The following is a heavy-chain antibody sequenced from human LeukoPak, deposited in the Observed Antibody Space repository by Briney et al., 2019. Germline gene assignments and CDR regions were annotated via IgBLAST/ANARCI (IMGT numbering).Heavy chain of an antibody. CDR2: IYSGGST. V-gene: IGHV3-53*01. J-gene: IGHJ4*02. CDR1: GFTVSSYY. CDR3: ARDLHPRLTGYFDY. D-gene: IGHD3-16*01. Sequence: GSLRLSCVASGFTVSSYYVSWVRQAPGKGLEWVSAIYSGGSTYYADSVEGRFTVSRDNSKNTLYLEMRSLRAEDTAVYYCARDLHPRLTGYFDYWGQGTLVTVSS.